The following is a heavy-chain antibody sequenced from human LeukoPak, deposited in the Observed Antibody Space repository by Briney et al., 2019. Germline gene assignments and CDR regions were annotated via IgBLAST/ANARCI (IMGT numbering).Heavy chain of an antibody. CDR2: MYSGGST. V-gene: IGHV3-53*04. J-gene: IGHJ4*02. CDR3: ARGGGDYNPFDY. CDR1: GFTFSDHY. D-gene: IGHD4-17*01. Sequence: AGGSLRLSCAASGFTFSDHYMSWVRQAPGKGLEWVAVMYSGGSTYYADSVKGRFTISRHNSKNTLYLEINSLRPDDTAVYYCARGGGDYNPFDYWGQGTLVTVSS.